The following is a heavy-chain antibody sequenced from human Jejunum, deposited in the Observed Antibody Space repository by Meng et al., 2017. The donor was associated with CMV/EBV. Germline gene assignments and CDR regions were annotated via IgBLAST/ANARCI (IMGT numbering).Heavy chain of an antibody. CDR1: GFMFSGYS. V-gene: IGHV3-21*01. CDR2: ITGSSFYI. Sequence: RFSCAASGFMFSGYSMNWVRQAPGKGLEWVSSITGSSFYIYYADSVKGRFTISRDNAKNSLYLQMNSLRAEDTAVYYCVTSERYDYWGQGTLVTVSS. CDR3: VTSERYDY. J-gene: IGHJ4*02. D-gene: IGHD1-1*01.